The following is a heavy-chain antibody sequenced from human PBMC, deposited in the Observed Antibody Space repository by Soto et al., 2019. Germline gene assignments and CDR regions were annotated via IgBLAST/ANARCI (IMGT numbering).Heavy chain of an antibody. CDR2: ISDSGNTI. Sequence: GGSLRLSCAASGFTFSTYVMGWVRQAPGKGPEWVSDISDSGNTINYAESVKGRFTISRDNSKKTLYLQMNSLRAEDTAVYYCAKNLGGWSTFDNWGQGTLVTVSS. V-gene: IGHV3-23*01. CDR1: GFTFSTYV. D-gene: IGHD2-8*01. J-gene: IGHJ4*02. CDR3: AKNLGGWSTFDN.